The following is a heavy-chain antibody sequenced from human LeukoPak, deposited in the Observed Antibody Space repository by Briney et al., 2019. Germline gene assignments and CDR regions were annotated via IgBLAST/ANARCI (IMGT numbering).Heavy chain of an antibody. CDR3: AKSLQPGRRVDWFDP. CDR2: ISGSGGST. V-gene: IGHV3-23*01. J-gene: IGHJ5*02. CDR1: GFTFSSYA. Sequence: PGGSLRLSCAASGFTFSSYAMSWVRQAPGKGLEWVSAISGSGGSTYYADSVKGRFTTSRDNSKNTLYLQINSLRAEDTAVYYCAKSLQPGRRVDWFDPWGQGTLVTVSS. D-gene: IGHD5-18*01.